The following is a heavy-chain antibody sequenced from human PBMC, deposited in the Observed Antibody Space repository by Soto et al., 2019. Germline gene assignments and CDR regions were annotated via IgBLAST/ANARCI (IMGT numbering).Heavy chain of an antibody. D-gene: IGHD5-18*01. J-gene: IGHJ4*02. Sequence: SETLSLTCTVSGGSVSSGSYYWSWIRQPPGKGLEWIGYIYYSGSTNYNPSLKSRVTISVDTSKNQFSLKLSSVTAAATAVYYCARGALYTAMVRGGFDYWGQGTLVTVSS. CDR3: ARGALYTAMVRGGFDY. V-gene: IGHV4-61*01. CDR2: IYYSGST. CDR1: GGSVSSGSYY.